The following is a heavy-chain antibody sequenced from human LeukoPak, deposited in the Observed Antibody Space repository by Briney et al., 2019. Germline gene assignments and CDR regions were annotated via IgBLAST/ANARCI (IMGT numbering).Heavy chain of an antibody. Sequence: GGSLRLSCAVSGITLSNYGMSWVRQAPGKGLEWVAGISDSGGRTKYADSVKGRFTISRDNPKNTLYLQMNSLGPEDTAVYFCAKRGVVIRVILVGFHKEANYFDSWGQGVLVTVSS. D-gene: IGHD3-22*01. V-gene: IGHV3-23*01. CDR1: GITLSNYG. J-gene: IGHJ4*02. CDR3: AKRGVVIRVILVGFHKEANYFDS. CDR2: ISDSGGRT.